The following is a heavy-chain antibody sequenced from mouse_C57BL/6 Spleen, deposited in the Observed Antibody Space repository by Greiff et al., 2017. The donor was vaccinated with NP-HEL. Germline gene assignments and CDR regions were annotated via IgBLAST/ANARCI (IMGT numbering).Heavy chain of an antibody. CDR2: ISDGGSYT. CDR1: GFTFSSYA. V-gene: IGHV5-4*01. D-gene: IGHD1-1*01. Sequence: EVKLVESGGGLVKPGGSLKLSCAASGFTFSSYAMSWVRQTPEKRLEWVATISDGGSYTYYPDNVKGRFTISRDNAKNNLYLQMSHLKSEDTAMYYCAREDNYYGSSPCDYWGQGTTLTVSS. J-gene: IGHJ2*01. CDR3: AREDNYYGSSPCDY.